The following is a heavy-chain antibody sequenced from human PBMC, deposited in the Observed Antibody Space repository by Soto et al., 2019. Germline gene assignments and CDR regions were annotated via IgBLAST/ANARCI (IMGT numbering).Heavy chain of an antibody. CDR1: GCTFSTYS. CDR2: VSGSGGST. Sequence: WGSLSLSCTASGCTFSTYSMSWIRQAPGKGLEWVAAVSGSGGSTYYAAAVKGRFTIYSAKYKSTLSLQMTSLRAEATAVYNCWSPMGSSGYSGPNDAFDIWGQGTMVTVSS. V-gene: IGHV3-23*01. CDR3: WSPMGSSGYSGPNDAFDI. J-gene: IGHJ3*02. D-gene: IGHD3-22*01.